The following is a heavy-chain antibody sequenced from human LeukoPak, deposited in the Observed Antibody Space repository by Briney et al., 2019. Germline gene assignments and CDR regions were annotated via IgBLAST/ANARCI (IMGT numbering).Heavy chain of an antibody. CDR1: GYTFTGYY. J-gene: IGHJ4*02. V-gene: IGHV1-2*04. D-gene: IGHD6-13*01. CDR3: ARAVAAAGTGPYYFDY. CDR2: INPNSGGP. Sequence: ASVKVSCKASGYTFTGYYMHWVRQAPGQGLEWMGWINPNSGGPNYAQKFQGWVTMTRDTSISTAYMELSRLRSDDTAVYYCARAVAAAGTGPYYFDYWGQGTLVTVSS.